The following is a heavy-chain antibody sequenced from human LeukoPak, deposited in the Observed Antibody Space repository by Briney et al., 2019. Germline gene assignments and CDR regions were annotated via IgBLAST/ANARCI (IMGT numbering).Heavy chain of an antibody. Sequence: GGPLRLSCAVSGFTFSSYVMNWVRQAPGKGLERVSSISSSSSYINYADSVKGRFTISRDNAKNSLYLQMNSLRAEDTAVYYCARDLDDYVEAFDYWGQGTLVTVSS. J-gene: IGHJ4*02. D-gene: IGHD4-17*01. V-gene: IGHV3-21*01. CDR2: ISSSSSYI. CDR1: GFTFSSYV. CDR3: ARDLDDYVEAFDY.